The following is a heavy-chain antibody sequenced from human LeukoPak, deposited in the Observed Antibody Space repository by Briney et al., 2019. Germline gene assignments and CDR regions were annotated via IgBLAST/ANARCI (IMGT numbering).Heavy chain of an antibody. CDR3: ARRGSYLDY. CDR1: GFTFSSYW. V-gene: IGHV3-7*01. D-gene: IGHD1-26*01. CDR2: IKEDGSEK. Sequence: PGGSLRLSCAASGFTFSSYWMNWVRQAPGKGLEWVATIKEDGSEKYYVDSVKGRFTISRDNAENSLYLQLNSMRAEDTAVYYCARRGSYLDYWGQGTLVTVSS. J-gene: IGHJ4*02.